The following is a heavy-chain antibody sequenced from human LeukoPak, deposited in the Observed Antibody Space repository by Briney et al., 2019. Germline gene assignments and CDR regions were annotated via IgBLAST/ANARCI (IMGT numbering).Heavy chain of an antibody. V-gene: IGHV4-39*07. CDR2: IYYSGST. CDR1: GGSISSSSYY. D-gene: IGHD3-22*01. CDR3: ARAPPHYYDSGGYYDR. J-gene: IGHJ4*02. Sequence: SETLSLTCTVSGGSISSSSYYWGWIRQPPGKGLEWIGSIYYSGSTYYNPSLKSRVTISVDTSKNQFSLKPSSVTAADTAVYYCARAPPHYYDSGGYYDRWGQGTLVTVSS.